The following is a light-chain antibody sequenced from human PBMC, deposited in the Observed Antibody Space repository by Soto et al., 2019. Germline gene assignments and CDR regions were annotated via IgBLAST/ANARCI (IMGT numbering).Light chain of an antibody. J-gene: IGLJ2*01. V-gene: IGLV2-14*01. Sequence: QSALTQPASVSGSPGQSITISCTGTSSDVGGYNYVSWYQQHPGKAPKLTIYDVSNRPSGGSNRFSGSKSGNTASLTISGLQAEDEADYYCSSYTSSSTLVVFGGGTMVAVL. CDR2: DVS. CDR1: SSDVGGYNY. CDR3: SSYTSSSTLVV.